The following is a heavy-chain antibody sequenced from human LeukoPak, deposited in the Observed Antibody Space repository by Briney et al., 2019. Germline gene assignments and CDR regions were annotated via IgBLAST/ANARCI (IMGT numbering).Heavy chain of an antibody. CDR2: SYTSGST. J-gene: IGHJ4*02. V-gene: IGHV4-61*02. CDR3: AREIGYCSSTSCSFYFDY. CDR1: GGSISSGSYY. D-gene: IGHD2-2*01. Sequence: SETLSLTCTVSGGSISSGSYYWSWIRQPAGKGLEWIGRSYTSGSTNYNPSLKSRVTISVDTSKNQFSLKLSSVTAADTAVYYCAREIGYCSSTSCSFYFDYWGQGTLVTVSS.